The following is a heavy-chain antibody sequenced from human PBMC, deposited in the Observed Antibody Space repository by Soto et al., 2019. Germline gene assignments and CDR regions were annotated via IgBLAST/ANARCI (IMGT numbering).Heavy chain of an antibody. D-gene: IGHD6-19*01. V-gene: IGHV3-66*01. J-gene: IGHJ4*02. CDR2: IYTGGST. CDR3: ARDLEIALAGPY. Sequence: EVQLLESGGGLVQPGGSLRRSCAASGFTVSSNYMSLVRQAPGKGLEWVSVIYTGGSTYYADSVKGRFNISRDNSKNTLYLQMNSLRVEDTAVYYCARDLEIALAGPYWGQGTLVTVSS. CDR1: GFTVSSNY.